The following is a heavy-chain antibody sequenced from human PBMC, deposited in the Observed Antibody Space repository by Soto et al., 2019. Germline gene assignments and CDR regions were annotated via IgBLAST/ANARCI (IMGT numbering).Heavy chain of an antibody. CDR2: IIPIFGTA. D-gene: IGHD2-15*01. V-gene: IGHV1-69*01. Sequence: QVQLVQSGAEVKKPGSSVKVSCKASGGTFSSYAISWVRQAPGQGLEWMGGIIPIFGTANYAQKFQGRVTITADESTSTAYMELSSLRSEDTVVYYCARVQYDESLRNSVPVFDYWGQGTLVTVSS. CDR3: ARVQYDESLRNSVPVFDY. CDR1: GGTFSSYA. J-gene: IGHJ4*02.